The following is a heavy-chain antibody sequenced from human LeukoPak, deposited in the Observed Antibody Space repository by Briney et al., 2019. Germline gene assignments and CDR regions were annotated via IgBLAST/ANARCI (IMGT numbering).Heavy chain of an antibody. CDR3: ARGPGYSSGWYVLSVDY. CDR1: GFTFSSYA. J-gene: IGHJ4*02. Sequence: PGRSLRLSCAASGFTFSSYAMHWVRQAPGKGLEWVAVISYDGSIKYYADSVKGRVTASRDNSKNMLYLQMNSLSAEDTAVYYCARGPGYSSGWYVLSVDYWGQGTLVTVSS. V-gene: IGHV3-30-3*01. D-gene: IGHD6-19*01. CDR2: ISYDGSIK.